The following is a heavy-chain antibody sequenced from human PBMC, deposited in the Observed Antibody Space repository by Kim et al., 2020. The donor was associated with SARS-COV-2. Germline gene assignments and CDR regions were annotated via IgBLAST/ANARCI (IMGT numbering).Heavy chain of an antibody. CDR2: INHSGST. CDR3: ARGGIAAAQYYGMDV. D-gene: IGHD6-13*01. J-gene: IGHJ6*02. Sequence: SENLSLTCAVYGGSFSGYYWSWIRQPPGKGLEWIGEINHSGSTNYNPSLKSRVTISVDTSKNQFSLKLSSVTAADTAVYYCARGGIAAAQYYGMDVWGQGTTVTVSS. V-gene: IGHV4-34*01. CDR1: GGSFSGYY.